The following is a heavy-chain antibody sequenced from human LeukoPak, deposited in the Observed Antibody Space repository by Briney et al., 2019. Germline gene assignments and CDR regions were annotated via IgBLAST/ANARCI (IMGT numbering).Heavy chain of an antibody. CDR2: IYTTGST. CDR3: ARGAYFYGSGIKWFDP. CDR1: GGSISSTSYY. Sequence: SETLSLTCTVSGGSISSTSYYWSWIRQPAGKGLEWIGHIYTTGSTNYNPSLKSRVTISLDASKNHFSLKLSSVTAADTAVYYCARGAYFYGSGIKWFDPWGQGTLITVSS. D-gene: IGHD3-10*01. J-gene: IGHJ5*02. V-gene: IGHV4-61*09.